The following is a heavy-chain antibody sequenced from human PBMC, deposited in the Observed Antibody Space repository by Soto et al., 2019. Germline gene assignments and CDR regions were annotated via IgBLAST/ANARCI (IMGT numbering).Heavy chain of an antibody. CDR2: INHSGST. CDR1: GGSFSGYY. CDR3: ARDKITGLFDY. D-gene: IGHD2-8*02. J-gene: IGHJ4*02. V-gene: IGHV4-34*01. Sequence: QVQLQQWGAGLLKPSETLSLTSAVYGGSFSGYYWTWIRQPPGTGLEWIGEINHSGSTNYNPSLKSRVTISINTYKNQFSLKLTSVTAANAAVYYCARDKITGLFDYWGQGTLVTVSS.